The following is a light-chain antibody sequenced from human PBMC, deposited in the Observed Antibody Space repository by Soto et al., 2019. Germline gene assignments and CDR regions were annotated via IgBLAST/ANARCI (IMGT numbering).Light chain of an antibody. CDR1: QSISSY. J-gene: IGKJ3*01. V-gene: IGKV1-39*01. Sequence: DIQMTQSPSSLSASVGDRVTITCRASQSISSYLIWYQQRPGTAPKLLIYAASSLQSGVPSRFSGSRSGTDFTLTISSLQPEDFATYYCQQSYSAPFAFGPGTKVDVK. CDR2: AAS. CDR3: QQSYSAPFA.